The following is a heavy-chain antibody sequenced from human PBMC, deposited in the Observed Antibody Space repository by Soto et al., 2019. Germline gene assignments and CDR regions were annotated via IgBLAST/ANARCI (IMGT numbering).Heavy chain of an antibody. J-gene: IGHJ6*02. CDR1: GGSISSGGYY. D-gene: IGHD3-10*01. Sequence: QVQLQESGPGLVKPSQTLSLTCTVSGGSISSGGYYWSWIRQHPGKGLEWIGYIYYSGSTSYNPSLKSRVTISVDASKNQFSLKLSSVTAADTAVYYCARERVWFGESRTSYYYGMDVWGQGTTVTVSS. CDR3: ARERVWFGESRTSYYYGMDV. CDR2: IYYSGST. V-gene: IGHV4-31*03.